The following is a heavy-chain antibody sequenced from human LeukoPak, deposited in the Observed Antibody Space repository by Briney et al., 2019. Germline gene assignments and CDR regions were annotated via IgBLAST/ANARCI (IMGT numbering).Heavy chain of an antibody. V-gene: IGHV3-23*01. CDR3: AKCSRASPRGTRTPLDY. J-gene: IGHJ4*02. CDR2: ISGSGGST. D-gene: IGHD2-2*01. Sequence: PGGSLRLSCAAAGFTFSSYAMSWVRQAPGKGLEWVSAISGSGGSTYYADSVKGRFTISRDNSKNTLYLQMNSLRAEDTAVYYCAKCSRASPRGTRTPLDYWGRGTLVTVSS. CDR1: GFTFSSYA.